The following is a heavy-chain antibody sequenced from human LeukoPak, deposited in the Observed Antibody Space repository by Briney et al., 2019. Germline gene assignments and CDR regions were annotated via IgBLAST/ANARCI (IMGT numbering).Heavy chain of an antibody. D-gene: IGHD6-13*01. V-gene: IGHV3-30*18. CDR3: AKGGDSSSWSYVDY. CDR2: ISYDGSNE. CDR1: GFSFGSYG. J-gene: IGHJ4*02. Sequence: PGRSLRLSCAASGFSFGSYGVHWVRQAPGKGLGWVAVISYDGSNEYYADSVKGRFTISRDNSKNTLDLQMNSLRAEDTAVYYCAKGGDSSSWSYVDYWGQGTLVTVSS.